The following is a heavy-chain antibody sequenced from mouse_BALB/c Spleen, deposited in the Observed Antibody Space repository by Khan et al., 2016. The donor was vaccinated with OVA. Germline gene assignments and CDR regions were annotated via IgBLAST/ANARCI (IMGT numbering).Heavy chain of an antibody. D-gene: IGHD4-1*01. CDR1: GFTFSSYS. V-gene: IGHV5-6*01. CDR2: ISSGGDYT. J-gene: IGHJ3*01. CDR3: ASHLTGSFAY. Sequence: EVEPVESGGDLVKPGGSLKFSCAASGFTFSSYSMSWVRQTPDKRLEWVATISSGGDYTYYSDNVKGRFTISRDNAKNTLYLQMSSLKSEDTAMFYCASHLTGSFAYWGQGTLVTVAA.